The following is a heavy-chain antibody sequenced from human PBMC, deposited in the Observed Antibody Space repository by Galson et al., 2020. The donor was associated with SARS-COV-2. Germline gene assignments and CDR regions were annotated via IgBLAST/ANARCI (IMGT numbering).Heavy chain of an antibody. CDR1: GGSFSGYY. D-gene: IGHD6-6*01. Sequence: SETLSLTCAVYGGSFSGYYWSWLRQPPGKGLEWYGEFPHSGRTNYNPSLKSRLPISVDTSKNQFSLKLSSVTAADTAVYYCARSGTIIAARRYYYGMDVWGQGTTVTVSS. CDR2: FPHSGRT. V-gene: IGHV4-34*01. J-gene: IGHJ6*02. CDR3: ARSGTIIAARRYYYGMDV.